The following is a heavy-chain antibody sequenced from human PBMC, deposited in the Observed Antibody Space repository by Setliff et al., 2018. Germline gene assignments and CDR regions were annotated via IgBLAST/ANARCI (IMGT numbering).Heavy chain of an antibody. D-gene: IGHD5-18*01. CDR1: GFTLSDYS. J-gene: IGHJ4*02. V-gene: IGHV3-72*01. CDR2: TRNKVSGYIT. Sequence: PGGSLRLSCATSGFTLSDYSMDWVRQAPGRGLEWVGRTRNKVSGYITEYAACVKGRFTGSGEDAKSSGLLQMNSLKTEDTAVYCCARDVGYTYGLDFGGQGTLVTVSS. CDR3: ARDVGYTYGLDF.